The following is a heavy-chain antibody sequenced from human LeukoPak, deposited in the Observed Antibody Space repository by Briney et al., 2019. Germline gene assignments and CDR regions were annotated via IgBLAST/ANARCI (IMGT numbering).Heavy chain of an antibody. D-gene: IGHD6-19*01. V-gene: IGHV3-48*03. CDR1: GFTFSSYA. CDR3: ASQPRGSGWYGEIDY. Sequence: PGGSLRLSCAASGFTFSSYAMNWVRQAPGKGLEWVSYISSSGSTIYYADSVKGRFTISRDNAKNSLYLQMNSLRAEDTAVYYCASQPRGSGWYGEIDYWGQGTLVTVSS. CDR2: ISSSGSTI. J-gene: IGHJ4*02.